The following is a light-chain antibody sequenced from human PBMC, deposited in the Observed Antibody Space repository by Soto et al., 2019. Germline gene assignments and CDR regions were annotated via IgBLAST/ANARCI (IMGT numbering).Light chain of an antibody. CDR1: KSISTY. CDR3: QQFDDSVT. CDR2: TAS. Sequence: IQMTQSPSSLSASVGDRVTIIFRASKSISTYLNWYQQKPGKAPNLLIYTASSLESGVPSRFSGSGSGTDFTLTISRLEPEDSAVYYCQQFDDSVTFGQGTRLEIK. J-gene: IGKJ5*01. V-gene: IGKV1-39*01.